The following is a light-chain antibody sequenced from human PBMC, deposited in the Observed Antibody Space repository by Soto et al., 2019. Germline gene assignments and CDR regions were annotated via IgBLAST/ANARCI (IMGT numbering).Light chain of an antibody. CDR1: QDISNY. Sequence: DIQMAQSPSSLSASVGDRVTITCQASQDISNYLNWYQQKPGKAPKFLIYDASVLEAGVPSRFSGGGSGTHFTLTISSLQAEDVATYYCQQFDNLPLTFGGGTKVEIK. J-gene: IGKJ4*01. V-gene: IGKV1-33*01. CDR3: QQFDNLPLT. CDR2: DAS.